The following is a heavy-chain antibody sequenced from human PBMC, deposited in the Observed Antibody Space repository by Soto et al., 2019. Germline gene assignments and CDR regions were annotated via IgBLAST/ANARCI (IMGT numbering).Heavy chain of an antibody. V-gene: IGHV1-69*13. CDR1: GGTFSSYA. CDR3: ARDLDEAAAGHTTNWFDP. D-gene: IGHD6-13*01. Sequence: GASVKVSCKASGGTFSSYAISWVRQAPGQGLEWMGGIIPIFGTANYAQKFQGRVTITADESTSTAYMELSSLRSEDTAVYYCARDLDEAAAGHTTNWFDPWGQGTLVTVSS. J-gene: IGHJ5*02. CDR2: IIPIFGTA.